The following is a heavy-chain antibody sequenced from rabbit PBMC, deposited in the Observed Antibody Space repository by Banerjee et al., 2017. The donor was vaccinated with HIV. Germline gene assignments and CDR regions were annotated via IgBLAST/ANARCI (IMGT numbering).Heavy chain of an antibody. J-gene: IGHJ4*01. CDR3: ARDLAGVIGWNFSL. Sequence: QEQLEESGGDLVKPEGSLTLTCKASGSDISSNAMCWVRQAPGKGLEWIACIYAGSTGSTYYASWAKGRFTISKTSSTTVTLQMTSLTAADTATYLCARDLAGVIGWNFSLWGPGTLVTVS. CDR1: GSDISSNA. D-gene: IGHD4-1*01. CDR2: IYAGSTGST. V-gene: IGHV1S45*01.